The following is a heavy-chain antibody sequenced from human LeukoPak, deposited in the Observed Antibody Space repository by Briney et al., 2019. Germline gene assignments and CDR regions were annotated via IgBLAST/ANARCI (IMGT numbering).Heavy chain of an antibody. V-gene: IGHV4-39*01. Sequence: SETLSLTCTVSGGSISSSSYHGGWIRQPPGKGLECIGTIYYTGTTYYNPSLKSRVTISVDTSKNQFSLTLNSVTAADTAVYYCAIYSNSAAGYWGQGALVTVSS. CDR2: IYYTGTT. D-gene: IGHD6-6*01. CDR3: AIYSNSAAGY. J-gene: IGHJ4*02. CDR1: GGSISSSSYH.